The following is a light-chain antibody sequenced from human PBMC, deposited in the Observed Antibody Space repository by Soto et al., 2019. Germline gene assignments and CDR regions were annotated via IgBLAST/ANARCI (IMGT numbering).Light chain of an antibody. CDR3: QQYDSFST. V-gene: IGKV1-5*01. CDR2: DAS. Sequence: DIQMTQSPSTLSASVGDRVAITYRASQSISAYLAWYQQKPGKAPKLLIYDASSLQSGVPSRFSGSGSGTEFTLIINTLQPDDFATYYCQQYDSFSTFGQGTKLVMK. CDR1: QSISAY. J-gene: IGKJ2*01.